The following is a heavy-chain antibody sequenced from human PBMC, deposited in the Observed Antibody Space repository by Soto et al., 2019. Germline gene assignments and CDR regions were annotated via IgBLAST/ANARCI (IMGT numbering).Heavy chain of an antibody. CDR3: AKEGGYYGSGSYYSFFDY. V-gene: IGHV3-23*01. Sequence: GGSLRLSCAASGFTFSSYAMSWVRQAPGKGLEWVSAISGSGGSTYYADSVKGRFTISRDNSKNTLYLQMNRLRAEDTAVYYCAKEGGYYGSGSYYSFFDYWGQGTLVTVSS. D-gene: IGHD3-10*01. CDR1: GFTFSSYA. CDR2: ISGSGGST. J-gene: IGHJ4*02.